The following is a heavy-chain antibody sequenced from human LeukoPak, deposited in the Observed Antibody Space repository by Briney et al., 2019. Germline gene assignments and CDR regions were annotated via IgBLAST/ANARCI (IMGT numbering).Heavy chain of an antibody. D-gene: IGHD4-17*01. J-gene: IGHJ4*02. CDR1: GFTFSSYA. V-gene: IGHV3-23*01. CDR2: ISGSGGST. CDR3: AKVMDDYGDYPVDY. Sequence: GGPLRLSCAASGFTFSSYAMSWVRQAPGKGLEWVSAISGSGGSTYYADSVKGRFTISRDNSKNTLYLQMNSLRAEDTAVYYCAKVMDDYGDYPVDYWGQGTLVTVSS.